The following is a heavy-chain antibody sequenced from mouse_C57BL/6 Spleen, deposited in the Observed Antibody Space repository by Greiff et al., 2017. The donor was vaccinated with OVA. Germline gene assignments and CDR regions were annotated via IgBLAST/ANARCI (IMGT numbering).Heavy chain of an antibody. CDR2: INPNNGGT. D-gene: IGHD2-4*01. Sequence: EVQLQQSGPELVKPGASVKIPCKASGYTFPDYNMDWVKQSHGKSLEWIGDINPNNGGTIYNQKFKGKATLTVDKSSSTAYMELRSLTSEDTAVYYCARGGTNDYPWFAYWGQGTLVTVSA. J-gene: IGHJ3*01. V-gene: IGHV1-18*01. CDR3: ARGGTNDYPWFAY. CDR1: GYTFPDYN.